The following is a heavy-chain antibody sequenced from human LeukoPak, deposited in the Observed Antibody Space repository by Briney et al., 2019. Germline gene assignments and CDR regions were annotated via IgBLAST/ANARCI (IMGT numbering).Heavy chain of an antibody. CDR3: ASISGQQLVVD. Sequence: PGGSLRLSCAASGFTFSSYEMNWVRQAPGKGLEWVSYISSSGSTIYYADSVKGRFTISRDNAKNSLYLHMNSLRAEDTAVYYCASISGQQLVVDWGQGTLVTVSS. V-gene: IGHV3-48*03. CDR1: GFTFSSYE. CDR2: ISSSGSTI. D-gene: IGHD6-13*01. J-gene: IGHJ4*02.